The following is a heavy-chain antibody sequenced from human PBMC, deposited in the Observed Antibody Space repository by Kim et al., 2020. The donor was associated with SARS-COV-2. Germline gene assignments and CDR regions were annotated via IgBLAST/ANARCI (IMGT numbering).Heavy chain of an antibody. D-gene: IGHD3-10*01. Sequence: SETLSLTCAVSGGSFSGYYWHWIRQSPGKGLEWIGEINYRGSIMYNPSLKSRVTITVDTLKNQFSLQLTSVTAADTAVYYCATGRVLVGGDYGG. CDR1: GGSFSGYY. CDR3: ATGRVLVGGDY. J-gene: IGHJ4*01. CDR2: INYRGSI. V-gene: IGHV4-34*01.